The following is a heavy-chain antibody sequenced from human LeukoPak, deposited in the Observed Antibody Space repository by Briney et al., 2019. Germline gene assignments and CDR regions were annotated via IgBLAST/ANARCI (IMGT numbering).Heavy chain of an antibody. J-gene: IGHJ6*02. V-gene: IGHV1-3*01. Sequence: ASVKVSCKASGYSFTNHAIHWVRQAPGQRLEWMGWINVGNGNTKYSQMLQGRVTISRDTSANTAYMELSSLRSEDTAVYYCARERWHCRVNCYSVYYYALDVWGQGTTVTVSS. CDR2: INVGNGNT. CDR3: ARERWHCRVNCYSVYYYALDV. CDR1: GYSFTNHA. D-gene: IGHD2-15*01.